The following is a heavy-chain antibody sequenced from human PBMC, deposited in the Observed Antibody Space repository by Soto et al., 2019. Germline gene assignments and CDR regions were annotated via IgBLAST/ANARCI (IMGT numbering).Heavy chain of an antibody. CDR1: GYTFTSYY. CDR2: INPSGGST. V-gene: IGHV1-46*01. Sequence: QVQLVQSGAEVKKPGASVKVSCKASGYTFTSYYMHWVRQAPGQGLEWMGIINPSGGSTSYAQKFQGRVTMTRDTSTSTVYMELSSLRSEDTVVYYCARQARYCTNGVCSAYGMDVWGQGTTVTVSS. J-gene: IGHJ6*02. D-gene: IGHD2-8*01. CDR3: ARQARYCTNGVCSAYGMDV.